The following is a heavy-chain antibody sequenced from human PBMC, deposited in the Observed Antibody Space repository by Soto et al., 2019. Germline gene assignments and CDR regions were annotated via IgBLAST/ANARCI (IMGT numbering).Heavy chain of an antibody. V-gene: IGHV1-46*01. J-gene: IGHJ5*02. D-gene: IGHD6-19*01. CDR1: GYTFTSYY. CDR2: INPSGGST. CDR3: ARDRGIAVAGTWWFDP. Sequence: RASVKVSCKASGYTFTSYYMHWVRQAPGQGLEWMGIINPSGGSTSYAQKFQGRVTMTRDTSTSTVYMELSSLRSEDTAVYYCARDRGIAVAGTWWFDPWGQGTLVTVSS.